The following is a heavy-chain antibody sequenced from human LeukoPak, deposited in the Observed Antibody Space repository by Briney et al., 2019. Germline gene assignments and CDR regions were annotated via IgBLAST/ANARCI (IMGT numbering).Heavy chain of an antibody. CDR2: IKSKTDGGTT. D-gene: IGHD2-15*01. CDR3: TTGYCSGGSCYIPFGLDY. V-gene: IGHV3-15*01. J-gene: IGHJ4*02. Sequence: PGGSLRLSCAASGFTFSNAWMSWVRQAPGKGLEWVGRIKSKTDGGTTDYAAPVKGRFTISRDDSKNTLYLQMHSLKTEDTAVYYCTTGYCSGGSCYIPFGLDYWGQGTLVTVSS. CDR1: GFTFSNAW.